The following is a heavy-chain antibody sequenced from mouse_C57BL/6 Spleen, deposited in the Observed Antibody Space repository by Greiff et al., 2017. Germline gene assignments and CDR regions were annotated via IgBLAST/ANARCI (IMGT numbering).Heavy chain of an antibody. CDR2: IHPNSGST. Sequence: QVQLKQPGAELVKPGASVKLSCKASGYTFTSYWMHWVKQRPGQGLEWIGMIHPNSGSTNYNEKFKSKATLTVDKSSRTAYMQLSSLTSEDSAVYYCARSDPYFDYWGQGTTLTVSS. V-gene: IGHV1-64*01. CDR3: ARSDPYFDY. J-gene: IGHJ2*01. CDR1: GYTFTSYW.